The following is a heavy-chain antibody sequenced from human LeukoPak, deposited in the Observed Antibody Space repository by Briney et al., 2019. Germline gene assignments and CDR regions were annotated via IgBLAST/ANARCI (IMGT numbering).Heavy chain of an antibody. J-gene: IGHJ4*02. D-gene: IGHD1-26*01. CDR3: ARHTLPYYFDY. CDR2: MYNSGYP. V-gene: IGHV4-59*08. CDR1: GGSIDSDY. Sequence: SETLSLTCTVSGGSIDSDYWSWIRQPPGKGLEWIGEMYNSGYPNYGPSFKSRVTMSLDTSKNQFSLKLSSVTAADTAVYYCARHTLPYYFDYWGQGTLVTVSS.